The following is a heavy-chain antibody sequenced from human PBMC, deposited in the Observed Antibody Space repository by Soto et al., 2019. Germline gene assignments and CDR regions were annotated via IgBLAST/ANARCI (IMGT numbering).Heavy chain of an antibody. CDR1: GGSFSGYY. CDR2: INHSGST. J-gene: IGHJ1*01. D-gene: IGHD2-21*02. V-gene: IGHV4-34*01. CDR3: ARISYCGGDGSGREYFQH. Sequence: QVQLQQWGAGLLKPSETLSLTCAVYGGSFSGYYWSWIRQPPGKGLEWIGEINHSGSTNYNPSLKSRVTISVDXXKXQXXLKLSSVTAADTAVYYCARISYCGGDGSGREYFQHWGQGTVVTVSS.